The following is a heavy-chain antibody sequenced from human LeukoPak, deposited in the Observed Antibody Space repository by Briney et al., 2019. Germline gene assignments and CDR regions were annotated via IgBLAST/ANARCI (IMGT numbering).Heavy chain of an antibody. CDR3: ARGPTKRIYYDSSGYCRKKTDAFDI. CDR1: GGSFSGYY. CDR2: INHSGST. J-gene: IGHJ3*02. V-gene: IGHV4-34*01. D-gene: IGHD3-22*01. Sequence: KSSETLSLTCAVYGGSFSGYYWSWIRQPPGKGLEWIGEINHSGSTNYNPSLKSRVTISVDTSKNQFSLKLSSVTAADTAVYYCARGPTKRIYYDSSGYCRKKTDAFDIWGQGTMVTVSS.